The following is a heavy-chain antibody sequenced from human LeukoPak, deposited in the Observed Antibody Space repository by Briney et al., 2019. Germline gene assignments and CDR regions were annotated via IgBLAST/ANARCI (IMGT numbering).Heavy chain of an antibody. Sequence: TLSLTCTVSGGSISSGGYYWSWIRQHPGKGLEWIGYIYYSGSTYYNPSLKSRVTISVDTSKNQFSLKLSSVTAADTAVYYCARSPSRHDYVWGSYRVDAFDIWGQGTMVTVSS. V-gene: IGHV4-31*03. CDR1: GGSISSGGYY. CDR2: IYYSGST. J-gene: IGHJ3*02. D-gene: IGHD3-16*02. CDR3: ARSPSRHDYVWGSYRVDAFDI.